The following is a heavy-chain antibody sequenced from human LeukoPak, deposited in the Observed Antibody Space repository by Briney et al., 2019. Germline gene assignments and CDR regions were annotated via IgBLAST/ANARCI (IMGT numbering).Heavy chain of an antibody. CDR3: ARVDCSSTSCSFDY. J-gene: IGHJ4*02. CDR2: IYTSGST. D-gene: IGHD2-2*01. Sequence: PSQTLSLTCTVSGGSISSGSYYWSWIRQPAGKGLEWIGRIYTSGSTNYNPSLKSRVTISVDTSKNQFSLKLSSVTAADTAVYYCARVDCSSTSCSFDYWGQGTLVTVSS. CDR1: GGSISSGSYY. V-gene: IGHV4-61*02.